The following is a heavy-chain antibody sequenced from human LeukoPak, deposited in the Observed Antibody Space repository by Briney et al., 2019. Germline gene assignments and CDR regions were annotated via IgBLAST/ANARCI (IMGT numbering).Heavy chain of an antibody. J-gene: IGHJ4*02. Sequence: ASVKVSCKASEYTFTNYPMNWVRQAPGQGLEWMGWINTITGNPTYAQGFSERFVFSWDTSVTTAYLQINSLKPADTAVYFCARDTYCTGGRCYSRVGYWGQGTVVAVSS. CDR1: EYTFTNYP. V-gene: IGHV7-4-1*02. D-gene: IGHD2-15*01. CDR3: ARDTYCTGGRCYSRVGY. CDR2: INTITGNP.